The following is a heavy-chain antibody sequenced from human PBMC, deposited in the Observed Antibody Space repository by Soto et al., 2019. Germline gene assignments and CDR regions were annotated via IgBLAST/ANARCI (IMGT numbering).Heavy chain of an antibody. D-gene: IGHD2-2*01. CDR3: ARHDCISSSCYYYYYYGMDV. CDR2: IIPIFGTA. J-gene: IGHJ6*02. Sequence: QVELVQSGAEVKKPGSSVKVSCKASGGTFSSYAISWVRQAPGQGLEWMGGIIPIFGTANYAQKFQGRVTITADESTSTAYMELISLRSEDTAVYYCARHDCISSSCYYYYYYGMDVWGQGTTVTVSS. CDR1: GGTFSSYA. V-gene: IGHV1-69*12.